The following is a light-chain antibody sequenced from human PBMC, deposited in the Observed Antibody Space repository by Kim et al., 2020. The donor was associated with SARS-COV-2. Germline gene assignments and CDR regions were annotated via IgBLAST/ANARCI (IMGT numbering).Light chain of an antibody. CDR1: SGSIASSY. V-gene: IGLV6-57*03. J-gene: IGLJ3*02. CDR3: QSYDSTDWV. CDR2: EDN. Sequence: GKTVAISCTRSSGSIASSYVKWYQQRPGSAPTTVIYEDNRRPSGVPDRFSGSIDSSANSATLTISGLKTEDEADYFCQSYDSTDWVFGGGTQLTVL.